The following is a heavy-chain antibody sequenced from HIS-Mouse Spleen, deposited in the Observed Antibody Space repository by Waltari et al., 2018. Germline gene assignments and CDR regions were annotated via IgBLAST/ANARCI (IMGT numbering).Heavy chain of an antibody. CDR3: ARGHDYSNYFDY. Sequence: ASVKVSCKASGYTFTSYDINWVRQATGQGLEWMGWMNPNSGNTGYAQKFQGRVTMTRNTSISTAYMELSSLRSEDTAVYYCARGHDYSNYFDYWGQGTLVTVSS. J-gene: IGHJ4*02. V-gene: IGHV1-8*01. CDR2: MNPNSGNT. D-gene: IGHD4-4*01. CDR1: GYTFTSYD.